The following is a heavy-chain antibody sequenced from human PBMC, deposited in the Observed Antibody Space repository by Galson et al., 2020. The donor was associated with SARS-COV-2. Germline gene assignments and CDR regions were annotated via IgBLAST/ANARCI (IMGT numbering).Heavy chain of an antibody. D-gene: IGHD5-18*01. CDR2: IYHSGAT. J-gene: IGHJ2*01. V-gene: IGHV4-30-2*01. Sequence: SQTLSLTRAVSGGSISSGGYSWTWIRQAPGKGLEWIDYIYHSGATYYNPSLKSRLTISVDRSKNHLSLELSSATAADTAVYYCARRYTYGLSPYWYFDLWGRGTLVTVSS. CDR3: ARRYTYGLSPYWYFDL. CDR1: GGSISSGGYS.